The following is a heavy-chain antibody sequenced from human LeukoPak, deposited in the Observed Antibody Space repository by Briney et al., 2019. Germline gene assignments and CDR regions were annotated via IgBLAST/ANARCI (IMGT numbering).Heavy chain of an antibody. CDR2: IRSKANSYAT. CDR1: GFTFSGSA. Sequence: GGSLRLSCAASGFTFSGSAMHWVRQASGKGLEWVGRIRSKANSYATAYAASVKGRFTISRDDSKNTAYLQMNSLKTEDTAVYYCARGLKRRVVNHYYYYMDVWGKGTTVTVSS. CDR3: ARGLKRRVVNHYYYYMDV. V-gene: IGHV3-73*01. J-gene: IGHJ6*03. D-gene: IGHD3-3*01.